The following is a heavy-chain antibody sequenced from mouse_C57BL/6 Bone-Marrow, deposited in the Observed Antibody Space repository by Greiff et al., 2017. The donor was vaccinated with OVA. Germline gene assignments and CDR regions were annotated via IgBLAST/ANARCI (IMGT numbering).Heavy chain of an antibody. CDR3: ARKGYYGSRTWFAY. J-gene: IGHJ3*01. V-gene: IGHV2-2*01. D-gene: IGHD1-1*01. Sequence: VQLQQSGPGLVQPSQSLSITCTVSGFSLTSYGVHWVRQSPGKGLEWLGVIWSGGSTDYNAAVISRLSISQANSKSQVFFKMNILQADDTAIYYCARKGYYGSRTWFAYWGQGTLVTVSA. CDR1: GFSLTSYG. CDR2: IWSGGST.